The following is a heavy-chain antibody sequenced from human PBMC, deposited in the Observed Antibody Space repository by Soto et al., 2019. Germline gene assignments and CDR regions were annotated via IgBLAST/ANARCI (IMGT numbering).Heavy chain of an antibody. CDR3: AGDEKGGKCGPDY. D-gene: IGHD1-26*01. CDR2: IGFDGSEK. J-gene: IGHJ4*02. CDR1: GFSFGSLG. V-gene: IGHV3-33*01. Sequence: QVRLVESGGGVVQPGRAVRLSCAASGFSFGSLGMHWVRRTPGKGLEWVAVIGFDGSEKHYRDSVEGRFVVSKDNSKNMVYLEMNSLRVEEDAVYYCAGDEKGGKCGPDYWGEGTLVTVSP.